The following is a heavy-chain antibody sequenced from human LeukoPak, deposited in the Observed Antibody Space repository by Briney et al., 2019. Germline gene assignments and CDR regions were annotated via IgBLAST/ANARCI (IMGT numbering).Heavy chain of an antibody. CDR1: GGSISSYY. V-gene: IGHV4-34*01. CDR2: INHSGST. Sequence: PSETLSLTCTVSGGSISSYYWSWIRQPPGKGLEWIGEINHSGSTNYNPSLKSRVTISVDTSKNQFSLKLSSVTAADTAVYYCARGGIAALKCYFDYWGQGTLVTVSS. J-gene: IGHJ4*02. D-gene: IGHD6-6*01. CDR3: ARGGIAALKCYFDY.